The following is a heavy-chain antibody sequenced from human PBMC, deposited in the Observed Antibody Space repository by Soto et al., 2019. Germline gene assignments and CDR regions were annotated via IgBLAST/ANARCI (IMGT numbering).Heavy chain of an antibody. CDR1: GYIFTSYY. J-gene: IGHJ4*02. D-gene: IGHD3-10*01. V-gene: IGHV1-46*03. CDR3: SRVDPGETSPFDH. Sequence: GASVKVSCKASGYIFTSYYIQWVRQDKGQGLEWMGWINPFDGSRMFAQSFQGRVTMTRDTSTSTVYMEVSSLRSEDTAVYYCSRVDPGETSPFDHWGQGTLVTVSS. CDR2: INPFDGSR.